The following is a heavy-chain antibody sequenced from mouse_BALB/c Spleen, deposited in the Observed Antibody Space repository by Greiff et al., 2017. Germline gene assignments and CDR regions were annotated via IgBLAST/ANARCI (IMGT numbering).Heavy chain of an antibody. CDR2: INPSTGYT. J-gene: IGHJ4*01. Sequence: QVQLKESGAELAKPGASVKMSCKASGYTFTSYWMHWVKQRPGQGLEWIGYINPSTGYTEYNQKFKDKATLTADKSSSTAYMQLSSLTSEDSAVYYCLIVYRYEAMDYWGQGTSVTVSS. CDR3: LIVYRYEAMDY. D-gene: IGHD2-14*01. V-gene: IGHV1-7*01. CDR1: GYTFTSYW.